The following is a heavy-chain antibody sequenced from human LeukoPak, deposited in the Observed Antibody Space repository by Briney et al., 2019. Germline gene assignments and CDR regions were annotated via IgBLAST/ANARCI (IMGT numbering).Heavy chain of an antibody. Sequence: GGSLRLSCAASGFTFRNYWMSWVRQAPGKGLEWVANIKQDGSEKYYVDSVKGRFTISRDNAKNSLYLQMNSLRAEDTAVYYCARDTGGGYSCYDCWGQGTLVTVSS. CDR1: GFTFRNYW. J-gene: IGHJ4*02. D-gene: IGHD5-18*01. CDR3: ARDTGGGYSCYDC. CDR2: IKQDGSEK. V-gene: IGHV3-7*01.